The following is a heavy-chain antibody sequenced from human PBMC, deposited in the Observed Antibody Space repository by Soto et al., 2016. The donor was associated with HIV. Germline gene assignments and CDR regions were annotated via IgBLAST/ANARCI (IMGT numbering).Heavy chain of an antibody. Sequence: EVQLVESGGGLVQPGGSLRLSCAASGFTFRNYNMNWVRQAPGKGLEWVSYISTISSTIYYADSVKGRVTISRDNAKNSLYLEINSLRAEDTAVYYCARGWPRGFDYWGQGTLVTVSS. CDR1: GFTFRNYN. J-gene: IGHJ4*02. CDR3: ARGWPRGFDY. V-gene: IGHV3-48*01. CDR2: ISTISSTI.